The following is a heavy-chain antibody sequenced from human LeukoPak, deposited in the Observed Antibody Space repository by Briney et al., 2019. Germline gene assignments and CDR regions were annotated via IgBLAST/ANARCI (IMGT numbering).Heavy chain of an antibody. CDR1: GFTFDDYG. CDR3: ATTYYYDSSGYYRTFDY. CDR2: ISGSGGST. D-gene: IGHD3-22*01. J-gene: IGHJ4*02. V-gene: IGHV3-23*01. Sequence: GGSLRLSCAASGFTFDDYGMSWVRQAPGKGLEWVSAISGSGGSTYYADSVKGRFTISRDNSKNTLYLQMNSLRAEDTAVYYCATTYYYDSSGYYRTFDYWGQGTLVTVSS.